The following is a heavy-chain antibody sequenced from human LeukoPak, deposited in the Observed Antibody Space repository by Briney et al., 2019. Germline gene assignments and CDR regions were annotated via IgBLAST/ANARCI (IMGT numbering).Heavy chain of an antibody. CDR3: AKGGFRISDDY. CDR1: GFTFSSYA. Sequence: TGGSLRLSCAASGFTFSSYAMSWVRQAPGKGLEWVSAISGSGGSTYYADSVKGRFTISRDNSKNTLYLQMTSLRAEDPAVYYCAKGGFRISDDYWGQGTLVTVSS. J-gene: IGHJ4*02. CDR2: ISGSGGST. V-gene: IGHV3-23*01. D-gene: IGHD2/OR15-2a*01.